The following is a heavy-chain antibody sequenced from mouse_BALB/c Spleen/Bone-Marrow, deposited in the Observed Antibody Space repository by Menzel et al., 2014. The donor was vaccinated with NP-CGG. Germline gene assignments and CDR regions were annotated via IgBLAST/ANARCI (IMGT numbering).Heavy chain of an antibody. J-gene: IGHJ3*01. CDR1: GFTFSSYA. Sequence: EVQVVESGGGLVKPGGSLKLSCAASGFTFSSYAMSWVRQTPEKGLEWVATISSGGSYTYYPDSVKGRFTISRDNAKNTLYLQMSSLRSEDTAMYYCARPRFAYWGQGTLVTVSA. CDR3: ARPRFAY. V-gene: IGHV5-9-3*01. CDR2: ISSGGSYT.